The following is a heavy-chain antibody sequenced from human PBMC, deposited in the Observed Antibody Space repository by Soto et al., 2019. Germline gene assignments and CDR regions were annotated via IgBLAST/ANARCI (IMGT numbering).Heavy chain of an antibody. D-gene: IGHD4-17*01. CDR2: IHYNGNT. CDR3: SKLNTVTTNFDF. Sequence: PSETLSLTCTVSGGAISSYYWGWIRQPPGKGLEWIGYIHYNGNTNYNPSLKSRVTISVDTSKNQFSLYLSSVTAADTAVYYGSKLNTVTTNFDFWRQRYLVTVSS. J-gene: IGHJ4*02. CDR1: GGAISSYY. V-gene: IGHV4-59*01.